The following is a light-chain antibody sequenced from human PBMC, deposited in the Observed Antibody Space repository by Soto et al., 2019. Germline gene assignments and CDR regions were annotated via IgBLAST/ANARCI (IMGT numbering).Light chain of an antibody. J-gene: IGLJ1*01. Sequence: QSALTQPASVSGSPGQTITISCTGTSSDVGLYNTVSWYQHHPGKAPKLIIYEVTHRPAGISDRCSASKSGNTASLTISGLQAEDEADYYCNSLSDNHLYVFGSGTKLTVL. CDR2: EVT. V-gene: IGLV2-14*01. CDR3: NSLSDNHLYV. CDR1: SSDVGLYNT.